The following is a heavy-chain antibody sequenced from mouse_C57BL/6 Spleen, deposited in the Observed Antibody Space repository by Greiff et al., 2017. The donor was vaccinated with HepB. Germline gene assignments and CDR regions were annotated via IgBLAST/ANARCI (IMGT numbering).Heavy chain of an antibody. J-gene: IGHJ4*01. D-gene: IGHD1-1*01. Sequence: EVHLVESGGGLVQPGGSLKLSCAASGFTFSDYGMAWVRQAPRKGPEWVAFISNLAYSIYYADTVTGRFTISRENAKNTLYLEMSSLRSEDTAMYYCARQDYYGSSNYYAMDYWGQGTSVTVSS. V-gene: IGHV5-15*01. CDR1: GFTFSDYG. CDR3: ARQDYYGSSNYYAMDY. CDR2: ISNLAYSI.